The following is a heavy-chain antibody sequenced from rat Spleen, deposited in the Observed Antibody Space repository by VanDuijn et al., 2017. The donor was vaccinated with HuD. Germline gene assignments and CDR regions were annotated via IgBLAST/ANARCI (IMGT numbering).Heavy chain of an antibody. J-gene: IGHJ2*01. CDR2: IWINGGT. CDR1: GFSLTSYN. CDR3: ARRSPYPHYFDY. V-gene: IGHV2-30*01. D-gene: IGHD1-2*01. Sequence: QVQLKESGPGLVQPSQTLSLTCTVSGFSLTSYNVHWVRQPTGKGLEWMGIIWINGGTDYNSAIKSRLSISRDTSKSQVFLQMNSLQTEDTAMYFCARRSPYPHYFDYWGQGVMVTVSS.